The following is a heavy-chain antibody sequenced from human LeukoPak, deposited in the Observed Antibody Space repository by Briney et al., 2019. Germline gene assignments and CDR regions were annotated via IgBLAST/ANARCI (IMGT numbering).Heavy chain of an antibody. Sequence: SETLSLTCAVYGGSFSGYYWSWIRHPPGKGLEWIGEINHSGSTNYNPSLKSRVTISVDTSNNQFSLKLSSVTAADTAVYYCARGNIVVVPAALYSRHIDYWGQGTLVTVSS. V-gene: IGHV4-34*01. D-gene: IGHD2-2*01. CDR1: GGSFSGYY. CDR3: ARGNIVVVPAALYSRHIDY. J-gene: IGHJ4*02. CDR2: INHSGST.